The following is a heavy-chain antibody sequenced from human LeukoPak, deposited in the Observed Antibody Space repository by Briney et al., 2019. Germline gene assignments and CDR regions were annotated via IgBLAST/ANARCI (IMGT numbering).Heavy chain of an antibody. J-gene: IGHJ4*02. CDR2: ISGSGGST. CDR3: AKDRSPVVNAMFDY. V-gene: IGHV3-23*01. Sequence: GGSLRLSCAASGFTFSSYAISWVRQAPGKGLEWVSAISGSGGSTYYADSVKGRFTISRDNSKNTLYLQMNSLRAEGTAVYYCAKDRSPVVNAMFDYWGQGTLVTVSS. CDR1: GFTFSSYA. D-gene: IGHD2-21*01.